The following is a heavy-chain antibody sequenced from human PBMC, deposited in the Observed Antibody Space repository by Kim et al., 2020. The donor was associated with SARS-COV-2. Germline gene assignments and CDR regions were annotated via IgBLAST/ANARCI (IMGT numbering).Heavy chain of an antibody. J-gene: IGHJ4*02. CDR1: GGSFSGYY. CDR2: INHSGST. CDR3: ARGPADVLLWFGEGKGYFDY. Sequence: SETLSLTCAVYGGSFSGYYWSWIRQPPGKGLEWIGEINHSGSTNYNPSLKSRVTIPVDTSKNQFSLKLSSVTAADTAVYYCARGPADVLLWFGEGKGYFDYWGQGTLVTVSS. D-gene: IGHD3-10*01. V-gene: IGHV4-34*01.